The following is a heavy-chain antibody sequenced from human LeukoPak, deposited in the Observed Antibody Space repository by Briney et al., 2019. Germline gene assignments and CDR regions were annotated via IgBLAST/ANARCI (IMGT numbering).Heavy chain of an antibody. D-gene: IGHD3-22*01. V-gene: IGHV4-34*01. J-gene: IGHJ4*02. CDR1: GGSFSGYY. CDR2: INHSGST. CDR3: ASLVVRSQ. Sequence: SETLSLTCAVYGGSFSGYYWSWIRQPPGKGLEWIGEINHSGSTHYNPSLKSRVTISVDTSKNQFSLKLSSVTAADTAVYYCASLVVRSQWGQGTLVTVSS.